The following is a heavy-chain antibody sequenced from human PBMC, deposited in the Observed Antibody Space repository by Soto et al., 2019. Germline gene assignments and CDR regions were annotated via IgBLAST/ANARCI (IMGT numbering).Heavy chain of an antibody. CDR2: IIPIFGTA. D-gene: IGHD2-15*01. J-gene: IGHJ6*02. Sequence: SVKVSCKASGGTFSSYAISWVRQAPGQGLEWMGGIIPIFGTANYAQKFQGRVTITADESTSTAYMELSSLRSEDTAVYYCARAALVVAATSGYYYYGMDVWGQGTTVTVSS. CDR1: GGTFSSYA. V-gene: IGHV1-69*13. CDR3: ARAALVVAATSGYYYYGMDV.